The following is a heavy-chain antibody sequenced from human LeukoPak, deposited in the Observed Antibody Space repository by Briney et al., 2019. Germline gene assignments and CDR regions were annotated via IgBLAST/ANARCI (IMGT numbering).Heavy chain of an antibody. D-gene: IGHD2-2*01. V-gene: IGHV4-4*07. CDR2: IYTSGST. Sequence: SATLSLTCTVSGGSISSYYWSWIRQPAGKGLEYIGRIYTSGSTNYNPSLKSRVTMSVDTSKNQFSLKLSSVTAADTAVYYCARVTGYCTSTSCRDYYYYGMDVWGQGTTVTVSS. J-gene: IGHJ6*02. CDR1: GGSISSYY. CDR3: ARVTGYCTSTSCRDYYYYGMDV.